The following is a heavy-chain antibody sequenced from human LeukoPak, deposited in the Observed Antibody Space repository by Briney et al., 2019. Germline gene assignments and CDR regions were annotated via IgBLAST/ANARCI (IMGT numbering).Heavy chain of an antibody. CDR2: ISDDGRDT. J-gene: IGHJ4*02. Sequence: PGGSLRLSCAGSGFNFGTSTMNWARQAPGKGLEWVSSISDDGRDTHYSDSVRGRFTISRDNAETSLYLQMNSLRAEDTVIYFCLRGDTRDYWGQGTLVTVSS. CDR1: GFNFGTST. CDR3: LRGDTRDY. V-gene: IGHV3-21*01. D-gene: IGHD2-15*01.